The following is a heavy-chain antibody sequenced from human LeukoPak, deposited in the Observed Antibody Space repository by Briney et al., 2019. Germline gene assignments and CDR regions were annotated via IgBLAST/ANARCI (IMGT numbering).Heavy chain of an antibody. V-gene: IGHV1-69*05. Sequence: ASVKVSCKASGGTFSSYAISWVRQAPGQGLEWMGGIIPIFGTANYAQKLQGRVTITTDESTSTAYMELSSLRSEDTAVYYCARERQQLVFDYWGQGTLVTVSS. J-gene: IGHJ4*02. D-gene: IGHD6-13*01. CDR1: GGTFSSYA. CDR2: IIPIFGTA. CDR3: ARERQQLVFDY.